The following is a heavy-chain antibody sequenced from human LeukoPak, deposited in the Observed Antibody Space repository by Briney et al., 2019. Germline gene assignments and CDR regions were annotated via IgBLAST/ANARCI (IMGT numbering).Heavy chain of an antibody. CDR2: IHNSGTT. J-gene: IGHJ1*01. CDR3: ATYSSSWYLHGRYFQH. CDR1: GYSISSGYF. Sequence: PSETLSLTCTVSGYSISSGYFWGWIRQAPGKGLVWIGSIHNSGTTNYNPSLKSRVAMAVDTSKNQFSLNLTSVTAAETAVYYCATYSSSWYLHGRYFQHWGQGTLVTVSS. D-gene: IGHD6-13*01. V-gene: IGHV4-38-2*02.